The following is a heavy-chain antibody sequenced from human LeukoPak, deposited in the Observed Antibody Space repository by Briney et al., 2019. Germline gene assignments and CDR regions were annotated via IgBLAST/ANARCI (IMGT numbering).Heavy chain of an antibody. D-gene: IGHD3-22*01. CDR3: ARETYYYDSSGYGGVDY. V-gene: IGHV3-7*03. J-gene: IGHJ4*02. Sequence: GGSLRLSCAASGFTFSSYWMSWVRQAPGKGLEWVANIKQDGSEKYYVDSVKGRFTISRDNAKNSLYLQMNSLRAEDTAVYYCARETYYYDSSGYGGVDYWGQGTLVTVSS. CDR2: IKQDGSEK. CDR1: GFTFSSYW.